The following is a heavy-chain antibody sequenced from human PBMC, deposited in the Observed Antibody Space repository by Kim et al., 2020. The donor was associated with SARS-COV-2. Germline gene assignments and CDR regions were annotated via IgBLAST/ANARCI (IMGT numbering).Heavy chain of an antibody. J-gene: IGHJ6*03. D-gene: IGHD3-16*01. CDR3: ARHRGGEYYYFYIDF. CDR1: GFTFSSYG. Sequence: GGSLRLSCAASGFTFSSYGMHWVRQAPGKGLEWVAVIWYDGSNKYYADSVKGRFTISRDNSKNTLYLQMNSLRAEDTAVYYCARHRGGEYYYFYIDFWGKGTTVPVSS. CDR2: IWYDGSNK. V-gene: IGHV3-33*01.